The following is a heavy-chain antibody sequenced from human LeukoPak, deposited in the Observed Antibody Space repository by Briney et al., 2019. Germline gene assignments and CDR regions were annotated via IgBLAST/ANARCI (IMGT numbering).Heavy chain of an antibody. CDR3: ARDRGYAMDV. Sequence: PGGSLRLSCSSSGLNISDQYMSWVRQAPGKGLEGVSLIQGGGNIYYTDSVKGRITVSRDNSKNTVYLQMNSLRAEDTAVYYCARDRGYAMDVWGQGTTVTVSS. D-gene: IGHD1-1*01. V-gene: IGHV3-53*01. CDR2: IQGGGNI. CDR1: GLNISDQY. J-gene: IGHJ6*02.